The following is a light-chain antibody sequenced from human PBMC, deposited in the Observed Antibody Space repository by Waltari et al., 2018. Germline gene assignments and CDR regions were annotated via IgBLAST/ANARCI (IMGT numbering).Light chain of an antibody. CDR1: RAVRSD. V-gene: IGKV3-15*01. CDR2: GAS. J-gene: IGKJ5*01. CDR3: QQYNDWIN. Sequence: ILMTQSPVTLSVSPGERVTLSCRASRAVRSDLAWYQQKPGRSPRLLIYGASTRATGVPARFSGSGSGTDFSLTITSLQSEDLAVYYCQQYNDWINFGQRTRLEI.